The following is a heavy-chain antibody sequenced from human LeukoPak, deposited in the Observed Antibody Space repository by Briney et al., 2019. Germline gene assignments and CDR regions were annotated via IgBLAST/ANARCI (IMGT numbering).Heavy chain of an antibody. D-gene: IGHD3-3*01. CDR2: IIPIFGTA. J-gene: IGHJ6*03. Sequence: GASVKVSCKASGGTFSSYAISWVRQSPGQGLEWMGGIIPIFGTANYAQKFQGRVTITADKSTSTAYMELSSLRSEDTAVYYCASSLRSGYIYYYYYMDVWGKGTTVTVSS. V-gene: IGHV1-69*06. CDR3: ASSLRSGYIYYYYYMDV. CDR1: GGTFSSYA.